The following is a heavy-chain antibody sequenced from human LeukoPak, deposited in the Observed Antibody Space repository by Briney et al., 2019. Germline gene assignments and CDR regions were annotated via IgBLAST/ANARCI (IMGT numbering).Heavy chain of an antibody. CDR1: GYSISSGYY. D-gene: IGHD3-16*02. V-gene: IGHV4-38-2*02. Sequence: SETLSLTCTVSGYSISSGYYWGWIRPPPGKGLEWIGSIYHSGSTYYDPSLKSRVTISVDTSKNQFSLKLSSVTAADTAVYYCARGPSYDYVWGSYRHPHFDYWGQGTLVTVSS. J-gene: IGHJ4*02. CDR2: IYHSGST. CDR3: ARGPSYDYVWGSYRHPHFDY.